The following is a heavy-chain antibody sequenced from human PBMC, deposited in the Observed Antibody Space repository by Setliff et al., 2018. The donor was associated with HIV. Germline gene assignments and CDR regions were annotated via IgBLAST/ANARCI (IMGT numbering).Heavy chain of an antibody. Sequence: ASVKVSCKASGYTFTDYYMHWARQAPGQGLEWMGWINPKSGGTNSALKFQGRVTMTRDTSISTAYMELSRLRSDDTAVYYCARDGGGPGDYYYYYMDVWAKGTTVTVSS. J-gene: IGHJ6*03. CDR3: ARDGGGPGDYYYYYMDV. D-gene: IGHD3-16*01. CDR1: GYTFTDYY. CDR2: INPKSGGT. V-gene: IGHV1-2*02.